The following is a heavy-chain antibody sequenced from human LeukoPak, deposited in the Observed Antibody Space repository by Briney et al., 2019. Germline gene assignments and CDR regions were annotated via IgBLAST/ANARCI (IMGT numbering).Heavy chain of an antibody. Sequence: SETLSLTCTVSGGSISSSSYYWGWIRQPPGKGLEWIGSIYYSGSTYYNPSVKSRVTISRDTSKNQFSLKLSSVTAADTAVYYCARGQAYYDSSGYSHFDYWGQGTLVTVSS. CDR2: IYYSGST. CDR3: ARGQAYYDSSGYSHFDY. D-gene: IGHD3-22*01. V-gene: IGHV4-39*07. J-gene: IGHJ4*02. CDR1: GGSISSSSYY.